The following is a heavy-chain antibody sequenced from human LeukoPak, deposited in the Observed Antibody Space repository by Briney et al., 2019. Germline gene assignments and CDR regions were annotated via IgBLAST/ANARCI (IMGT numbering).Heavy chain of an antibody. D-gene: IGHD3-22*01. Sequence: GGSLRLSCAASGFTFSSYAMSWVRQAPGKGLEWVSAISGSGGSTYYADSVKGRFTISRDNSKNTLYLQMNSLRAEDTAVYYCAKDLDSSGYYSGDYWGQGTLVTVSS. CDR1: GFTFSSYA. J-gene: IGHJ4*02. V-gene: IGHV3-23*01. CDR3: AKDLDSSGYYSGDY. CDR2: ISGSGGST.